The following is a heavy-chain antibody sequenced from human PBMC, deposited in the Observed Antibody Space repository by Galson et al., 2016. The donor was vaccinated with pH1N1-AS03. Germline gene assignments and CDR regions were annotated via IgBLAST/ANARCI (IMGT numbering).Heavy chain of an antibody. V-gene: IGHV3-23*01. CDR2: VGGIEASL. Sequence: SLRLSCAASGFTFNIYAMHWVRQTPGKGLEWVSGVGGIEASLYYAESVKGRFTVSRDNSKNTLYLQMNSLRAEDTAVYYCARGSGPPHWFDPWGQGTLVTVSS. D-gene: IGHD3-3*01. J-gene: IGHJ5*02. CDR1: GFTFNIYA. CDR3: ARGSGPPHWFDP.